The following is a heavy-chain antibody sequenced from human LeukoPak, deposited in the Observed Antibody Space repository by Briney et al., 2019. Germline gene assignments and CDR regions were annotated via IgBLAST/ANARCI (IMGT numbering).Heavy chain of an antibody. CDR3: AGPRLSDSSGYFSY. CDR2: ISAYNGNT. V-gene: IGHV1-18*01. D-gene: IGHD3-22*01. J-gene: IGHJ4*02. CDR1: GYTFTSYG. Sequence: VASVKVSCKASGYTFTSYGISWVRQAPGQGLEWMGWISAYNGNTNYAQKLQGRVTMTTDTSTSTAYMELSSLRSEDTAVYYCAGPRLSDSSGYFSYWGQGTLVTVSS.